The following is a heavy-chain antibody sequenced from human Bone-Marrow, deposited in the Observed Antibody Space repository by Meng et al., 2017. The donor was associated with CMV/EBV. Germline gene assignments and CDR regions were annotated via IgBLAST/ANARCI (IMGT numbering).Heavy chain of an antibody. CDR3: ARESIAAAGVLYY. Sequence: GESLKISCAASGFTFSSYWMSWVRQAPGKGLEWVANIKQDGSEKYYVDSVKGRFTISRDNAKNSLYLQMNSLRAEDTAVYYCARESIAAAGVLYYWGKGTLVTVSS. CDR1: GFTFSSYW. J-gene: IGHJ4*02. CDR2: IKQDGSEK. V-gene: IGHV3-7*01. D-gene: IGHD6-13*01.